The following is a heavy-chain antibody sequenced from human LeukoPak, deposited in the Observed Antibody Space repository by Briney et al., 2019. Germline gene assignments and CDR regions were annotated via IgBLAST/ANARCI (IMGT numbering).Heavy chain of an antibody. CDR2: IIPIFGTA. CDR3: ARGTTNGKGAFDI. V-gene: IGHV1-69*06. J-gene: IGHJ3*02. Sequence: SVKVSCKASGGTFSSYAISWVRQAPGQGLEWMGGIIPIFGTANYAQKFQGRVTITADKSTSTAYMELSSLRSEDTAVYYCARGTTNGKGAFDIWGQGTMVTVSS. CDR1: GGTFSSYA. D-gene: IGHD1-14*01.